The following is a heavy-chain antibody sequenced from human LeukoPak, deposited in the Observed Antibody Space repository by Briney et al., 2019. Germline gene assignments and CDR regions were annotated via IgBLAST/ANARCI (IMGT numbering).Heavy chain of an antibody. Sequence: ASVKVSCKASGYTFTSYGISWVRQAPGQGLEWMGWISAYNGNTNYAQKLQGRVTMTTDISTSTAYMELRSLRSDDTAVYYCARDPAYWFGELLAHYYYGMDVWGQGTTVTVSS. J-gene: IGHJ6*02. CDR1: GYTFTSYG. V-gene: IGHV1-18*01. D-gene: IGHD3-10*01. CDR2: ISAYNGNT. CDR3: ARDPAYWFGELLAHYYYGMDV.